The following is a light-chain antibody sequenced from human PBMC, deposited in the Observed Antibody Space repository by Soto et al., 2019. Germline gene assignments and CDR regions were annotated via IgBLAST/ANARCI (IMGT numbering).Light chain of an antibody. CDR1: QSVLNSSNNKNY. J-gene: IGKJ1*01. V-gene: IGKV4-1*01. Sequence: DIVMTQSPDSLAVSLGERATINCKSSQSVLNSSNNKNYLAWYQQKPGQPPKLLIYWASTRESGVPXXXXXXXXXXXXXXXISSLQAEDVAIYYCHQYYSTPSWTFGQGTKVEIK. CDR2: WAS. CDR3: HQYYSTPSWT.